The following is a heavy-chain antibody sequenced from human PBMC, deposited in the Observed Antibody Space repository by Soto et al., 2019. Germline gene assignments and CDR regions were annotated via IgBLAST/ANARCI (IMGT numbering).Heavy chain of an antibody. CDR2: IIPIFGTP. J-gene: IGHJ4*02. V-gene: IGHV1-69*01. CDR1: GGIFSTYA. D-gene: IGHD3-10*01. CDR3: ARDRDDDGSGNYYNRIDF. Sequence: QVQLVQSGAEVKKPGSSVKVSCKASGGIFSTYAISWLRRAPGQGLEWMGGIIPIFGTPNYAQRFQGRVTITADESTSTAYMERSRLRSEDTAVYYCARDRDDDGSGNYYNRIDFWGQGTLVTVSS.